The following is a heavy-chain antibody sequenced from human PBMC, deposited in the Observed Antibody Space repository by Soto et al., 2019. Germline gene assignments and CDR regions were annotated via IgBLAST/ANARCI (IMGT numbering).Heavy chain of an antibody. CDR2: ISGSGGST. CDR3: ARTYCGGDCYPPGSTYYFDY. CDR1: GFTFSSYA. Sequence: EVQLLESGGGLVQPGGSLRLSCAASGFTFSSYAMSWVRQAPGKGLEWVSAISGSGGSTYYADSVKGRFTISRDNSKNTLYLQMNSLRVEDTAVYYCARTYCGGDCYPPGSTYYFDYWGQGTLVTVSS. J-gene: IGHJ4*02. D-gene: IGHD2-21*02. V-gene: IGHV3-23*01.